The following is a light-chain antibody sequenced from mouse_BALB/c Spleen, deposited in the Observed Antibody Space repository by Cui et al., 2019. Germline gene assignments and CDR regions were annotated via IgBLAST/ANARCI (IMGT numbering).Light chain of an antibody. Sequence: DIKMPQSPSSMYSSLAESVTITCKARQDINSHLSWLQQKPGKSPKTLVYGANRLVDGGPSRFSGSGSGQDYSISSSGLGYEDMGIYYCLQYDEFPRTFGGGTKLEIK. CDR1: QDINSH. V-gene: IGKV14-111*01. CDR3: LQYDEFPRT. J-gene: IGKJ1*01. CDR2: GAN.